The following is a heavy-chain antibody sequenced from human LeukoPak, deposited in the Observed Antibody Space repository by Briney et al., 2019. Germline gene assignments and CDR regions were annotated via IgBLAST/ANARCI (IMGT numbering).Heavy chain of an antibody. J-gene: IGHJ4*02. V-gene: IGHV1-18*01. Sequence: GASVKVSCKASGYTFTTYGFSWVRQAPGQGLEWMGWISAYNGHTNYAQNLQGRVTMTTDTSTSTAYMELRSLRSDDTAVYYCARVRVPYYYGSGTYYMNYWGQGTLVTVSS. CDR3: ARVRVPYYYGSGTYYMNY. CDR1: GYTFTTYG. D-gene: IGHD3-10*01. CDR2: ISAYNGHT.